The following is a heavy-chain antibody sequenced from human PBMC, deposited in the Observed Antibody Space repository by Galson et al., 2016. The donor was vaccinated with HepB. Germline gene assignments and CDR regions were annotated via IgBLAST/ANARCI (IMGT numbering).Heavy chain of an antibody. J-gene: IGHJ5*02. D-gene: IGHD2-2*01. CDR3: ARAAIIPGARMVFDP. CDR2: IYETGTA. V-gene: IGHV4-4*02. CDR1: GGSISSNYW. Sequence: SETLSLTCDVSGGSISSNYWWGWVRQSPEKGFEWIGEIYETGTANYNPPFTRRATISAHKSKNQISLSLDSVTAADTATSYCARAAIIPGARMVFDPWGQGTLVTVSS.